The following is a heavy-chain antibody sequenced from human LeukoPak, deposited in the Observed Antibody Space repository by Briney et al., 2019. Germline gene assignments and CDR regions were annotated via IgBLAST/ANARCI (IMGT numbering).Heavy chain of an antibody. V-gene: IGHV3-21*01. Sequence: GGSLRLSCAASEFTFSSYSMNWVRQAPGKGLEWVSSISSSSSYIYYADSVKGRSTISRDNAKNSLYLQMNSLRAEDTAVYYCARGGKQLWVFDYWGQGTLVTVSS. D-gene: IGHD5-18*01. CDR1: EFTFSSYS. J-gene: IGHJ4*02. CDR2: ISSSSSYI. CDR3: ARGGKQLWVFDY.